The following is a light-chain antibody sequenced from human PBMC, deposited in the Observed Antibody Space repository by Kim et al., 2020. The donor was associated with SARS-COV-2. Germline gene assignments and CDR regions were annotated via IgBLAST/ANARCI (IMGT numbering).Light chain of an antibody. CDR3: QQYYSDPRT. CDR2: TAS. V-gene: IGKV1-8*01. Sequence: ASTGDRVTISCRARQDIGSYLAWYQQKPGQAPSLLIYTASTLQSGVPSRFSGSGSGTDFTLTISCLQSEDYASYYCQQYYSDPRTFGQGTKVEIK. CDR1: QDIGSY. J-gene: IGKJ1*01.